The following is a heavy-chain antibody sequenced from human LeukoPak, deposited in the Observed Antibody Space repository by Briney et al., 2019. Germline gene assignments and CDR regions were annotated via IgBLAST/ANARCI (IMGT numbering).Heavy chain of an antibody. CDR2: INHSGST. J-gene: IGHJ4*02. CDR1: GGSFSGYY. D-gene: IGHD2-15*01. Sequence: SETLSLTCAVYGGSFSGYYWSWIRQPPGKGLEWIAEINHSGSTNYNPSLKSRVTISVDTSKNQFSLKLSSVTAADTAVYYCARGGLGYCSGGSCPVPFDYWGQGTLVTVSS. CDR3: ARGGLGYCSGGSCPVPFDY. V-gene: IGHV4-34*01.